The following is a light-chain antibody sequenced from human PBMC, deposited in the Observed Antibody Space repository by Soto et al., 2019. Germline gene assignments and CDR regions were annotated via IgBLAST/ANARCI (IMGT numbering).Light chain of an antibody. J-gene: IGKJ4*01. CDR2: GAS. Sequence: ELVLTQSPDTLSLSPGERATLSCQASQSVSSSYLAWYRQRPGQAPXLLIHGASKRATGIPDRFSVRGSGTEFTLPLSRMDPEDFAVYVCQHLGTTLTFGGGTKVDIK. CDR3: QHLGTTLT. CDR1: QSVSSSY. V-gene: IGKV3-20*01.